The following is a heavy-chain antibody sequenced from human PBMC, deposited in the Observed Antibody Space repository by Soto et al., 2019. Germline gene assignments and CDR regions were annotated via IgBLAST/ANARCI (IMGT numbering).Heavy chain of an antibody. Sequence: SETLSLTCTVSGGSISSYYWSWIRQPPGKGLEWIGYIYYSGSTDYNPSLKSRVTISVDTSKNQFSLKLSSVTAADTAVYYGASLRDTSSWYYAYWGQGTLVTVSS. V-gene: IGHV4-59*08. CDR1: GGSISSYY. CDR2: IYYSGST. CDR3: ASLRDTSSWYYAY. J-gene: IGHJ4*02. D-gene: IGHD6-13*01.